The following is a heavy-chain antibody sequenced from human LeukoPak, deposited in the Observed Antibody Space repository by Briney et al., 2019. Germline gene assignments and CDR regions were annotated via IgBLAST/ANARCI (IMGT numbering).Heavy chain of an antibody. CDR2: IYYSGST. J-gene: IGHJ3*02. V-gene: IGHV4-39*01. D-gene: IGHD4-11*01. CDR3: AIDMTTPSLGGAFDI. CDR1: GGSISSSSSY. Sequence: SETLSLTCTVSGGSISSSSSYWGWIRQPPGKGLEWIGSIYYSGSTYYNPSLKSRVTISVDTSKNQFSLKLSSVTAADTAVYYCAIDMTTPSLGGAFDIWGQGTMVTVSS.